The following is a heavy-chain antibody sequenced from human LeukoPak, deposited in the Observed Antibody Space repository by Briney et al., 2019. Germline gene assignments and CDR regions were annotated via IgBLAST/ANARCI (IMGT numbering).Heavy chain of an antibody. D-gene: IGHD1-14*01. CDR2: IFYTGTT. V-gene: IGHV4-39*01. Sequence: SETLSLPCPVSGDSIIRNPYYWACVRPPPGKGLEGIGSIFYTGTTTYNESLKSRGTISVDTSKNQFSLKLSSVTAADTAVYYCARHRVSVSYFDYWGQGTLVTLSS. J-gene: IGHJ4*02. CDR3: ARHRVSVSYFDY. CDR1: GDSIIRNPYY.